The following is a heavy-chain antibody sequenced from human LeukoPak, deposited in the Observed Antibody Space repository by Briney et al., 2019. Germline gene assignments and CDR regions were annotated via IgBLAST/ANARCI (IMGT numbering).Heavy chain of an antibody. CDR1: GASFSRDY. Sequence: SETLSLTCAVYGASFSRDYWSWIRQPPGKGLEWIGEINHSGSTNYNPSLKSRVTISVGTSKNQFSLKLSSVTAADTAVYYCARGRGYSYYNWFDPWGQGTLVTVSS. CDR2: INHSGST. V-gene: IGHV4-34*01. D-gene: IGHD5-18*01. CDR3: ARGRGYSYYNWFDP. J-gene: IGHJ5*02.